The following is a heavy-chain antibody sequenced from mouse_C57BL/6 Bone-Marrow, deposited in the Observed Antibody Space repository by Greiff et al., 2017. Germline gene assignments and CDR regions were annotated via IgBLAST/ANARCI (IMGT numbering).Heavy chain of an antibody. D-gene: IGHD3-3*01. CDR2: IDPENGDT. CDR1: GFNIKDDY. CDR3: TRSRGMDY. J-gene: IGHJ2*01. Sequence: EVQGVESGAELVRPGASVKLSCTASGFNIKDDYMHWVKQRPEQGLEWIGWIDPENGDTEYASKFQGKATITADTSSNTAYLQLSSLTSEDTAVYYCTRSRGMDYWGQGTTLTVSS. V-gene: IGHV14-4*01.